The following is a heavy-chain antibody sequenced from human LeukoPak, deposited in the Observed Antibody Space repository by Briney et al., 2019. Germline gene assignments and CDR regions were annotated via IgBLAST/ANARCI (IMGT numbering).Heavy chain of an antibody. CDR2: IYYSGST. CDR3: ARHWYDSSGYADAFDI. D-gene: IGHD3-22*01. V-gene: IGHV4-59*08. J-gene: IGHJ3*02. CDR1: GGSISSYY. Sequence: SETLSLTCTVSGGSISSYYWSWIRQPPGKGLEWIGYIYYSGSTNYNPSLKSRVTISVDTSKNQFSLKLSSVTAADTAVHYCARHWYDSSGYADAFDIWGQGTMVTVSS.